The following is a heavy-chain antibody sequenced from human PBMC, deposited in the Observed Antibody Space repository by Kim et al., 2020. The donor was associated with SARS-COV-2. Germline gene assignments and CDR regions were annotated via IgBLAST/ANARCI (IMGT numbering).Heavy chain of an antibody. CDR1: GGSISSYY. J-gene: IGHJ4*02. CDR2: IYYSGST. D-gene: IGHD4-17*01. Sequence: SETLSLTCTVSGGSISSYYWSWIRQRPGKGLEWIWYIYYSGSTNYNPSLKSRVTISVDTSKNQFSLKLSSVTAADTAVYYCASGGGDGDYVFDYWGQGTLVTVSS. V-gene: IGHV4-59*01. CDR3: ASGGGDGDYVFDY.